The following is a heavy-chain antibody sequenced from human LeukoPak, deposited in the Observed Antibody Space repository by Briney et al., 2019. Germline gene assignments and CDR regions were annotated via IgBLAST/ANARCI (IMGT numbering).Heavy chain of an antibody. CDR3: TTYRSGHY. J-gene: IGHJ4*02. CDR1: GFTFSGSD. V-gene: IGHV3-73*01. CDR2: ITTKANNYAT. Sequence: PGGSLRLSCAASGFTFSGSDIHWVRQASGKGLEWVGRITTKANNYATASAASLKGRFTISRDDSTNTAYLQMNSLRTEDTALYYCTTYRSGHYWGQGTLVTVSS. D-gene: IGHD6-19*01.